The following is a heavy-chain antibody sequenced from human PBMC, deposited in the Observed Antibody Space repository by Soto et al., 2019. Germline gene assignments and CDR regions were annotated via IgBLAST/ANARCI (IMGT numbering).Heavy chain of an antibody. D-gene: IGHD2-2*01. CDR1: GYTFTSYY. J-gene: IGHJ6*02. V-gene: IGHV1-46*01. CDR2: INPSGGST. CDR3: ARDPFGCSSTSCYGYSSYAMDV. Sequence: GASVKVSCKASGYTFTSYYMHWVRQAPGQGLEWMGIINPSGGSTSYAQKFQGRVTMTRDTSTSTVYMELSSLRSEDTAVYYCARDPFGCSSTSCYGYSSYAMDVCGQAPTVSVSS.